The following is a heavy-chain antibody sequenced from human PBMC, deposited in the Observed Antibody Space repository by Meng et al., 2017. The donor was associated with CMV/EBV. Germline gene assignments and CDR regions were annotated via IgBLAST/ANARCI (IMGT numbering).Heavy chain of an antibody. D-gene: IGHD2-2*01. J-gene: IGHJ4*02. V-gene: IGHV1-46*01. CDR1: GYTFTSYY. CDR3: ARDRVPCSSTSCYLDY. CDR2: INPSGGST. Sequence: ASVKVSCKASGYTFTSYYMHWVRQAPGQGLEWMGIINPSGGSTSYAQKFQGRVNMIRDTSTSTVYMELSSLRSEDTAVYYCARDRVPCSSTSCYLDYWGQGTLVTVSS.